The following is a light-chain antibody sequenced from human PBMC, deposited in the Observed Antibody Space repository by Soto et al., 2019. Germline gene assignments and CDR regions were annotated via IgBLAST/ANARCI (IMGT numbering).Light chain of an antibody. CDR3: QQYDQWPIT. J-gene: IGKJ5*01. Sequence: EIVMTQSPATLSVSPGERATLSFRASQSVSSNLAWYQQKPGQAPRLLIYGASTRATGIPARFSGSGSGTEFTLTISSLQSEDFAVYYCQQYDQWPITFGQGTRLEIK. CDR2: GAS. CDR1: QSVSSN. V-gene: IGKV3-15*01.